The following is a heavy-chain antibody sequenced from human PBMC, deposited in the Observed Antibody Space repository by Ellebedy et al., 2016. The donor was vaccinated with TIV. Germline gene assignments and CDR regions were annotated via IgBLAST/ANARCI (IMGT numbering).Heavy chain of an antibody. Sequence: ASVKVSCXASGYTFTSYDINWVRQATGQGLEWMGWMNPNSGNTGYAQKFQGRVTMTRNTSISTAYMELSSLRSEDTAVYYCAREDIVVVSYYYGMDVWGQGTTVTVSS. CDR1: GYTFTSYD. CDR3: AREDIVVVSYYYGMDV. D-gene: IGHD2-15*01. V-gene: IGHV1-8*01. CDR2: MNPNSGNT. J-gene: IGHJ6*02.